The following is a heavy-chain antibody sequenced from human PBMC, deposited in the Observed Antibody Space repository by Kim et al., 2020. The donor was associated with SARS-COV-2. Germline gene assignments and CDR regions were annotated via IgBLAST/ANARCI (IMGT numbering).Heavy chain of an antibody. J-gene: IGHJ4*02. CDR3: ARESTLVDSYGSVLVTRRTPLGY. CDR1: GYTFTSYA. Sequence: ASVKVSCKASGYTFTSYAMHWVRQAPGQRLEWMGWINAGNGNTKYSQKFQGRVTITRDTSASTAYMELSSLRSEDTAVYYCARESTLVDSYGSVLVTRRTPLGYWGQGTLVTVSS. V-gene: IGHV1-3*01. D-gene: IGHD5-18*01. CDR2: INAGNGNT.